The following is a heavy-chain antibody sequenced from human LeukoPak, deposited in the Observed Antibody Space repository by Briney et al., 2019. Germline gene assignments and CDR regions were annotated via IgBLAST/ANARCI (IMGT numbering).Heavy chain of an antibody. V-gene: IGHV3-30*02. J-gene: IGHJ4*02. CDR3: AKEGYCSGGSCYSEGRFDY. Sequence: GGSLRLSCAASGFTFSSYGMHWVRQAPGKGLEWVAFIRYDGSNKYYADSVKGRFTISRDNSKNTLYLQMNSLRAEDTAVYYCAKEGYCSGGSCYSEGRFDYWGQGTLVTVSS. CDR2: IRYDGSNK. D-gene: IGHD2-15*01. CDR1: GFTFSSYG.